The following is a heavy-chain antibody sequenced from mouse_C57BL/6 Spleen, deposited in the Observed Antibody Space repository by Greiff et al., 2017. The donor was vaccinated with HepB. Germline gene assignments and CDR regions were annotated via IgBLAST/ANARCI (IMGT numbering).Heavy chain of an antibody. CDR1: GYTFTSYW. D-gene: IGHD2-4*01. V-gene: IGHV1-55*01. J-gene: IGHJ2*01. Sequence: VQLQQPGAELVKPGASVKMSCKASGYTFTSYWITWVKQRPGQGLEWIGDIYPGSGSTNYNEKFKSKATLTVDTSSSTAYMQLSSLTSEDSAVYYCAREGGLRDYFDYWGQGTTLTVSS. CDR2: IYPGSGST. CDR3: AREGGLRDYFDY.